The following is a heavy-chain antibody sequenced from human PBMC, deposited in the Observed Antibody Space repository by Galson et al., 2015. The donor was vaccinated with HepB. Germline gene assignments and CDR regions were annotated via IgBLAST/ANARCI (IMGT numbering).Heavy chain of an antibody. CDR3: AKDYGLGDYFDY. D-gene: IGHD3/OR15-3a*01. J-gene: IGHJ4*02. CDR1: GFTFSSYA. Sequence: SLRLSCAASGFTFSSYAMSWARQAPGKGLEWVSAISGSGGSTYYADSVKGRFTISRDNSKNTLCLQMNSLRAEDTAVYYCAKDYGLGDYFDYWGQGTLVTVSS. CDR2: ISGSGGST. V-gene: IGHV3-23*01.